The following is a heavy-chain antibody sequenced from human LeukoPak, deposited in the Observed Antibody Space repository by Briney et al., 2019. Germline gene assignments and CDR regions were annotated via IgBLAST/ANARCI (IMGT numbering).Heavy chain of an antibody. Sequence: SSETLSLTCTVSGASISSYYWSWIRQPPGKGLEWIGYMYYSGSTNYNPSLKSRVTISVDTSKNQFSPKLSSVTAADTAVYYCARAGGSYLGYFDYWGQGTLVTVSS. D-gene: IGHD1-26*01. J-gene: IGHJ4*02. CDR1: GASISSYY. CDR3: ARAGGSYLGYFDY. CDR2: MYYSGST. V-gene: IGHV4-59*01.